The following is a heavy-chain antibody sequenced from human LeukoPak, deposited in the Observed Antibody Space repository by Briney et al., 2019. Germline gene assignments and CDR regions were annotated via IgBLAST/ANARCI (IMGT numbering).Heavy chain of an antibody. V-gene: IGHV1-3*01. CDR2: INAGNGNT. J-gene: IGHJ4*02. CDR1: GYTFTSYA. CDR3: ARFGTIFGVVIQLGFDY. D-gene: IGHD3-3*01. Sequence: ASVKVSCKASGYTFTSYAMHWVRQAPGQGLEWMGWINAGNGNTKYSQKFQGRVTITRDTSASTAYMELSSLRSEDTAVYYCARFGTIFGVVIQLGFDYWGQGTLVTVSS.